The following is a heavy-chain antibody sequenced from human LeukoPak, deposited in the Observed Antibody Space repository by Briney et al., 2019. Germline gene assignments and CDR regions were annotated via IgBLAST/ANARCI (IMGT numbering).Heavy chain of an antibody. D-gene: IGHD2-21*02. Sequence: PSETLSLTCTVSGGSISSYYWSWIRQPPGKGLEWIGYIYYSGSTNYNPSLKSRVTISVDTSKNQFSLELSSVTAADTAIYYCARRKGDRDRFPYYYYMDVWGKGTTVTISS. CDR3: ARRKGDRDRFPYYYYMDV. V-gene: IGHV4-59*12. CDR2: IYYSGST. CDR1: GGSISSYY. J-gene: IGHJ6*03.